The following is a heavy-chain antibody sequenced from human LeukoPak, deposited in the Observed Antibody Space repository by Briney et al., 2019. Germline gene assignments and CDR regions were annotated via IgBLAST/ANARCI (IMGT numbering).Heavy chain of an antibody. D-gene: IGHD2-2*02. CDR1: GGSISSYY. J-gene: IGHJ6*03. Sequence: PSETLSLTCTVSGGSISSYYWSWIRQPAGKGLEWIGRIYTSGSTNYNPSLKSRVTMSVDTSKNQFSLKLSSVTAADTAVYYCARDANPLGYCSSTSCYKYYYCYMDVWGKGTTVTVSS. CDR2: IYTSGST. CDR3: ARDANPLGYCSSTSCYKYYYCYMDV. V-gene: IGHV4-4*07.